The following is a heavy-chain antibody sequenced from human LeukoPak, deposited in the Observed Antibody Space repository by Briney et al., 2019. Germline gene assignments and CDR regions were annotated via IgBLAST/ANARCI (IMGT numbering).Heavy chain of an antibody. J-gene: IGHJ4*02. CDR1: GFTFSSYA. Sequence: GGSLKLSCAASGFTFSSYAMHWVRQAPGKGLEWVAVIWYDGSNKYYADSVKGRFTISRDNSKNTLYLQMNSLRAEDTAVYYCAKDGLGYCTNGVCYPDYFDYWGQGTLVTVSS. D-gene: IGHD2-8*01. CDR2: IWYDGSNK. V-gene: IGHV3-33*06. CDR3: AKDGLGYCTNGVCYPDYFDY.